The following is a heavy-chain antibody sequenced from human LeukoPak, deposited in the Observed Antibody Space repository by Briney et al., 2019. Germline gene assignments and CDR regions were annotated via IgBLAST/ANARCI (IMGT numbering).Heavy chain of an antibody. CDR2: MYYSGST. J-gene: IGHJ4*02. D-gene: IGHD2/OR15-2a*01. Sequence: PSETLSLTCTVSGGSVSSGSYYWSWIRQPPGKGLEWIGYMYYSGSTNYNPSLKSRVTISVDTSKNQFFLKLSSVTAADTAVYYCARDISGGFVYFTFDYWGQGTLVTVSS. V-gene: IGHV4-61*01. CDR1: GGSVSSGSYY. CDR3: ARDISGGFVYFTFDY.